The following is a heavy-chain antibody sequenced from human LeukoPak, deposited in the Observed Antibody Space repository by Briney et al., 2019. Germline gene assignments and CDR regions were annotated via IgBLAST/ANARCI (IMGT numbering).Heavy chain of an antibody. CDR1: GFTFDDYA. V-gene: IGHV3-9*01. J-gene: IGHJ4*02. Sequence: PGGSLRLSCAASGFTFDDYAMHWVRQAPGKGLEWVSGISWNSGSIGYADSVKGRFTISRDNAKNSLYLQMDSLGAEDTAVYYCARDSGYSSSWRDYWGQGTLVTVSS. CDR2: ISWNSGSI. D-gene: IGHD6-13*01. CDR3: ARDSGYSSSWRDY.